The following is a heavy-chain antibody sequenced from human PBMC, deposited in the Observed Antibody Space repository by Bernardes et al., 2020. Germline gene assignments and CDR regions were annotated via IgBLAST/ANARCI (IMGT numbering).Heavy chain of an antibody. CDR1: GFTFSSYS. V-gene: IGHV3-21*01. CDR3: AREERVYSSGFDY. J-gene: IGHJ4*02. Sequence: GGSLRLSCAASGFTFSSYSMNWVRQAPGKGLEWFSSISSSSSYIYYADSVKGRFTISRDNAKNSLYLQMNSLRAEDTAVYYCAREERVYSSGFDYWGQGTLVTVSS. D-gene: IGHD6-19*01. CDR2: ISSSSSYI.